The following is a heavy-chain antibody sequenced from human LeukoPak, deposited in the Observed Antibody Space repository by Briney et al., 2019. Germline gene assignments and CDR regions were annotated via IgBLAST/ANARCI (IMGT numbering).Heavy chain of an antibody. J-gene: IGHJ4*02. V-gene: IGHV3-7*01. CDR3: ARGGLTGDEY. CDR2: IKQDGSDM. Sequence: GGSLRLSCAASGFTFSTYWMSWVRQAPGKGLEWVANIKQDGSDMFYVDSVKGRFTISRDNAKNSLYLQMNSLRAEDTAVYYCARGGLTGDEYWGQGTLVTVSS. D-gene: IGHD7-27*01. CDR1: GFTFSTYW.